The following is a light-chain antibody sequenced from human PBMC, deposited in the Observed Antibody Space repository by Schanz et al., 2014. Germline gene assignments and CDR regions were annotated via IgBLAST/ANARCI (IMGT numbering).Light chain of an antibody. CDR1: QSVSSSF. Sequence: EIVLTQPPGTLSLSPGERATLSCRASQSVSSSFLAWYQQKPGQAPRLLIYGASTRAIDIPDRFSGSGSGTDFTLTISRLEPEDFALYYCQQYGSPITFGQGTRLEIK. CDR3: QQYGSPIT. J-gene: IGKJ5*01. CDR2: GAS. V-gene: IGKV3-20*01.